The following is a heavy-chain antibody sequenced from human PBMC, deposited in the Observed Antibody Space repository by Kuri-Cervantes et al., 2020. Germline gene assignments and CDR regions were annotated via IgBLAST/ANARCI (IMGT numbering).Heavy chain of an antibody. CDR2: IYYSGST. D-gene: IGHD6-13*01. V-gene: IGHV4-39*01. Sequence: SETLSLTCFVSAGSVSTSSYYWAWIRQPPGKGLEWIGSIYYSGSTYYNPSLKSRVTISVDTSKNQFSLKLSSVTAADTAVYYCARDRSLQQLPLGWFDPWGQGTLVTVSS. J-gene: IGHJ5*02. CDR1: AGSVSTSSYY. CDR3: ARDRSLQQLPLGWFDP.